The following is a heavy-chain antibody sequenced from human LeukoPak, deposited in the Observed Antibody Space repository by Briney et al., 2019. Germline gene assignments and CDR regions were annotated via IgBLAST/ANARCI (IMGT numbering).Heavy chain of an antibody. CDR1: GYTFTGYY. CDR3: ARESPRAYSGSWPGAFDY. CDR2: INPNSGGT. J-gene: IGHJ4*02. D-gene: IGHD6-13*01. V-gene: IGHV1-2*02. Sequence: GASVKVSCKASGYTFTGYYMHWVRQAPGQGLEWMGWINPNSGGTNYAQKFQGRVTMTRDTSISTAYMELSRLRSDDTAVYYCARESPRAYSGSWPGAFDYWGQGTLVTVSS.